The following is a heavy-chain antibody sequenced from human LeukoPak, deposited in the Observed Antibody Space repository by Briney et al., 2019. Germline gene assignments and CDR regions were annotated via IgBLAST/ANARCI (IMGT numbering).Heavy chain of an antibody. CDR1: GGTFSSYA. CDR3: ASPHVNLGYCSGGSCSNAYYFDY. CDR2: IIPIFGTA. Sequence: SVKVSCKASGGTFSSYAISWVRQAPGQALEWMGGIIPIFGTANYAQKFQGRVTMTADESTSTAYMELSSLRSEDTAVYYCASPHVNLGYCSGGSCSNAYYFDYWGQGTLVTVSS. D-gene: IGHD2-15*01. J-gene: IGHJ4*02. V-gene: IGHV1-69*13.